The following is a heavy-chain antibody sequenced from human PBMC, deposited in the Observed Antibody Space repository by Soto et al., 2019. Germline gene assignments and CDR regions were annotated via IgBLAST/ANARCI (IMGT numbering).Heavy chain of an antibody. D-gene: IGHD2-15*01. CDR1: GYPFTSYG. J-gene: IGHJ5*02. CDR3: ARGSSKVGQVRFAP. Sequence: ASVKVSCKGSGYPFTSYGISCVRKAPGQGLEWMGWISAYNGNTKYAQKLQVRVTMTTDKSTSTAYMELRSLRSDKTALHYCARGSSKVGQVRFAPWGQGTPVTGAS. CDR2: ISAYNGNT. V-gene: IGHV1-18*01.